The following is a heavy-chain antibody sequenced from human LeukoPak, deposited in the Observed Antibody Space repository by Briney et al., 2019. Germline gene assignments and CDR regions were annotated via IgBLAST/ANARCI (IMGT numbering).Heavy chain of an antibody. Sequence: GGSLRLSCAASGFAFRDYYMSWIRQAPGKGLEWVSYMSNSGSYISYADSVKGRFTISRDNAKNSLYLQMNSLRVEDTAVYYCAREFYGVFNFWGPGTLVTVSS. CDR3: AREFYGVFNF. D-gene: IGHD4-17*01. J-gene: IGHJ4*02. CDR2: MSNSGSYI. CDR1: GFAFRDYY. V-gene: IGHV3-11*01.